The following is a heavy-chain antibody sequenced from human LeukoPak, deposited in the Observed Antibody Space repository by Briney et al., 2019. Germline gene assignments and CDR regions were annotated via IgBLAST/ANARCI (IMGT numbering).Heavy chain of an antibody. CDR3: AKGPTVAGGFDY. V-gene: IGHV3-30*02. D-gene: IGHD6-19*01. Sequence: GGSLRLSCAASAFTFSSYGMHWVRQAPGKGLEWVAFIRYDGSNKYYADSVKGRFTISRDNSKNTLYLQMNSLRAEDTAVYYCAKGPTVAGGFDYWGQGTLVTVSS. J-gene: IGHJ4*02. CDR1: AFTFSSYG. CDR2: IRYDGSNK.